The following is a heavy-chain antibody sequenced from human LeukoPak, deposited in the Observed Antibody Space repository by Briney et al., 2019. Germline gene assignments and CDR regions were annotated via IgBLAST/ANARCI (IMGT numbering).Heavy chain of an antibody. V-gene: IGHV3-23*01. Sequence: GRSVRLSCAASGSTFSSYTMKWVRQAPGKGLEWVSEIDYRWGGIYYADSVKGRFTISRDNSKDTLYLQMNSLRAEDTAAYYCAKDSGSCGRSGDCWRQGPLHTVPS. CDR2: IDYRWGGI. J-gene: IGHJ1*01. CDR1: GSTFSSYT. CDR3: AKDSGSCGRSGDC. D-gene: IGHD1-26*01.